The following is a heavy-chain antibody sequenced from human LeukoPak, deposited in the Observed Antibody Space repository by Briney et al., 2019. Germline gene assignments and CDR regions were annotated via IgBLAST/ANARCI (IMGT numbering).Heavy chain of an antibody. CDR2: ISAYNGNT. CDR3: ARVYFYDSSGYPDY. CDR1: GYTFSNYG. Sequence: ASVKVSCKAPGYTFSNYGISWVRQAPGQGLEWMGWISAYNGNTNYAQKLQGRVTMTTDTSTSTAYMELRSLRSDDTAVYCCARVYFYDSSGYPDYWGQGTLVTVSS. D-gene: IGHD3-22*01. J-gene: IGHJ4*02. V-gene: IGHV1-18*01.